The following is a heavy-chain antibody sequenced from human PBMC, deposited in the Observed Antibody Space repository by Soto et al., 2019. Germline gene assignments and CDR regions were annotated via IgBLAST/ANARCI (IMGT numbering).Heavy chain of an antibody. CDR1: GGSFSGYY. D-gene: IGHD3-16*02. CDR2: INHSGST. V-gene: IGHV4-34*01. CDR3: ARYSRDYVWGSYRYFDTYFDY. J-gene: IGHJ4*02. Sequence: SETLSLTCAVYGGSFSGYYWSWIRQPPGKGLEWIGEINHSGSTNYNPSLKSRVTISVDTSKNQFSLKLSSVTAADTAVYYCARYSRDYVWGSYRYFDTYFDYWGQGTLVTVSS.